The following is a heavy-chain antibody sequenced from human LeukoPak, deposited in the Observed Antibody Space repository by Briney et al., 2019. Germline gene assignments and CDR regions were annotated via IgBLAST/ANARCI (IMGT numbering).Heavy chain of an antibody. CDR3: ARGGYFDY. J-gene: IGHJ4*02. CDR1: GFTFSSYS. CDR2: ISVSSSTI. Sequence: GGSLRLSCAASGFTFSSYSMNWVRQAPGKGLEWVSYISVSSSTIYYADSVKGRFTISRDNAKNSLYLQMNSLRAEDTAVYYCARGGYFDYWGQGTLVTVSS. V-gene: IGHV3-48*04. D-gene: IGHD2-15*01.